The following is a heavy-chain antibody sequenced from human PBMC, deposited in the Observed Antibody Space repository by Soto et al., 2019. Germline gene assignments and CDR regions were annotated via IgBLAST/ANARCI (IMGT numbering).Heavy chain of an antibody. Sequence: EEHLVESGGGLVKPGGSLRLSCAASGFIFGTYTMNWVRQAPGKGLEWVSSISNSGTYVTYADTVKGRFTISRDNDKNSLFLQMNSLRADDTAVYYCATARAQWLEGSRVDYWGQGTLVTVSS. CDR2: ISNSGTYV. J-gene: IGHJ4*02. D-gene: IGHD6-19*01. V-gene: IGHV3-21*06. CDR3: ATARAQWLEGSRVDY. CDR1: GFIFGTYT.